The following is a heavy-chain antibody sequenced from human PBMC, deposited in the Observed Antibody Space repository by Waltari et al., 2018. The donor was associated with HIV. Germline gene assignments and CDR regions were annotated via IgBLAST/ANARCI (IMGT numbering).Heavy chain of an antibody. CDR2: IDYSGST. CDR3: ARYSGSYYRLSAFDI. J-gene: IGHJ3*02. D-gene: IGHD1-26*01. V-gene: IGHV4-59*01. Sequence: QVQLQESGPGLVKPSETLSLTCTVSGGSISSYYWSWIRQPPGKGLECSGYIDYSGSTNYNPSLKSRVTISVDTSKNQFSLKLSSVTAADTAVYYWARYSGSYYRLSAFDIWGQGTMVTVSS. CDR1: GGSISSYY.